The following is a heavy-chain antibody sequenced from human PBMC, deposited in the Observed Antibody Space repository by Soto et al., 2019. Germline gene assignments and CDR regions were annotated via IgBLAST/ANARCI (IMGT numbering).Heavy chain of an antibody. CDR3: AKDSPSYTTSPFYFDY. J-gene: IGHJ4*02. D-gene: IGHD2-2*02. Sequence: LXLSCAAFGFDFNRYSMTWVRQAPGKGLQWVSSITSNGDSTYYADSVKGRFTTSRDNSKNTLYLQMNSLRADDTAVFYCAKDSPSYTTSPFYFDYWGQGTLVTVSS. CDR1: GFDFNRYS. V-gene: IGHV3-23*01. CDR2: ITSNGDST.